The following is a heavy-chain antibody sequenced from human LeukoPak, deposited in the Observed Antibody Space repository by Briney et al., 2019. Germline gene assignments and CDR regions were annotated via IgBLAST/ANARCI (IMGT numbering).Heavy chain of an antibody. V-gene: IGHV3-7*01. CDR3: ARDAGYGYDRFDY. CDR2: IKEDGSEK. J-gene: IGHJ4*02. D-gene: IGHD5-18*01. Sequence: GGSLRLSCAASGFIFSSYWMAWVRQAPGKGLEWVANIKEDGSEKNYVDSVKGRFTISRDNAKNSLYLQMNSLRAEDTAVYYCARDAGYGYDRFDYWGQGTRVTVSS. CDR1: GFIFSSYW.